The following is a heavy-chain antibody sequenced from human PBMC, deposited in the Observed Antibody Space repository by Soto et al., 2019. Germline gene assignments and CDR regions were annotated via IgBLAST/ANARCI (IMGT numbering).Heavy chain of an antibody. CDR1: GFPFSSYG. CDR3: ASSIN. J-gene: IGHJ4*02. CDR2: IWYDGSNK. Sequence: GGSLRLSCAASGFPFSSYGMHWVRQAPGKGLDWVGVIWYDGSNKDYAESVKGRFTISRDNSKNMLYLQMNSLRADDTAVYYCASSINWGQGTLVTVS. V-gene: IGHV3-33*03.